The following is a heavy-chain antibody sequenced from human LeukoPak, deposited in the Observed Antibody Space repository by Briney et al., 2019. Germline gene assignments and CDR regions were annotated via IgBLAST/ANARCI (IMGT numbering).Heavy chain of an antibody. D-gene: IGHD1-26*01. CDR3: ARSSVGARRRIDY. J-gene: IGHJ4*02. CDR1: GYTFTSYD. CDR2: MNPNSGNT. V-gene: IGHV1-8*01. Sequence: GASVKVSCKASGYTFTSYDINWVRQATGQGLEWMGWMNPNSGNTGYAQKFQGRVTMTRSASINTAYMELSSLTSGDTAVYYCARSSVGARRRIDYWGEGTLVTVS.